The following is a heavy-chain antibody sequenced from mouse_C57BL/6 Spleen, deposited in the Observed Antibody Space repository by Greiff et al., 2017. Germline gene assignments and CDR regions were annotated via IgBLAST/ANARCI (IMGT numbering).Heavy chain of an antibody. D-gene: IGHD3-2*02. Sequence: QVHVKQPGAELVKPGASVKLSCKASGYTFTSYWMQWVKQRTGQGLEWLGEIDPSDSYTNYNQKFKGKATLTVDTSSSTAYMQLSSLTSEDSAVYYCARDGLRRYYFDYWGQGTTLTVSS. CDR2: IDPSDSYT. J-gene: IGHJ2*01. CDR1: GYTFTSYW. CDR3: ARDGLRRYYFDY. V-gene: IGHV1-50*01.